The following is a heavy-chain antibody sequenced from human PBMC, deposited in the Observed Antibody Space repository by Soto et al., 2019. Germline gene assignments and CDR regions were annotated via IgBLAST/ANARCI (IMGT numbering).Heavy chain of an antibody. CDR2: INTGNGNT. J-gene: IGHJ6*02. CDR3: ARGDYYDSSGPSSYGMDV. V-gene: IGHV1-3*04. CDR1: GYTFFTYA. D-gene: IGHD3-22*01. Sequence: GASVKVSCKASGYTFFTYAMHWVRQAPGQRLEWMGWINTGNGNTKYSQNFQGRVTITRDTSASTAYMELSSLKSEDTAVYYCARGDYYDSSGPSSYGMDVWGQGTTVTVSS.